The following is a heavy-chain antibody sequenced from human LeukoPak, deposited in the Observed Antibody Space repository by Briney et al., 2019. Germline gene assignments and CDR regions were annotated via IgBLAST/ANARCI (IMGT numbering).Heavy chain of an antibody. CDR2: IIPIFGTA. J-gene: IGHJ3*02. CDR1: GGTYSSYA. CDR3: ARERRVGVDAAFGI. V-gene: IGHV1-69*13. D-gene: IGHD1-26*01. Sequence: SVKVSCKASGGTYSSYAISWVRQAPGQGLEWMGGIIPIFGTANYAQKFQGRVTITADESTSTAYMELSSLRSEDTAVYYCARERRVGVDAAFGIWGQGTMVTVSS.